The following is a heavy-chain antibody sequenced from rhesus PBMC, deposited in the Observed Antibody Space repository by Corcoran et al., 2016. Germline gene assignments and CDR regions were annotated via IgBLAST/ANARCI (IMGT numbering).Heavy chain of an antibody. CDR1: GGSISDSYR. CDR3: ARALYYYSGTYYYYFDY. CDR2: IYGTSPIT. Sequence: QVQLQESGPGVVKPSETLSLTCAVSGGSISDSYRWSWIRQPPGKGLEWIGYIYGTSPITNYNPSLKSRVTSSKDTSQNQFSLKLTSVTAADTAVYYCARALYYYSGTYYYYFDYWGQGVLVTVSS. V-gene: IGHV4S10*01. D-gene: IGHD3-16*01. J-gene: IGHJ4*01.